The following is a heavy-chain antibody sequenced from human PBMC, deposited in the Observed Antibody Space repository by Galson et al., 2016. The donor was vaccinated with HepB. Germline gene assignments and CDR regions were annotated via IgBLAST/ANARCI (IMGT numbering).Heavy chain of an antibody. Sequence: SLRLSCAASGFIFRSYWMSWVRQAPGKGLEWISYISIGSSRIYYADSVKGRFTISRDNAKNSLFLQMNSLRDEDTAVYFCVGDRDGQRHMVHGEYWGRGTLVTVSS. CDR2: ISIGSSRI. J-gene: IGHJ4*02. CDR3: VGDRDGQRHMVHGEY. V-gene: IGHV3-48*02. CDR1: GFIFRSYW. D-gene: IGHD3-10*01.